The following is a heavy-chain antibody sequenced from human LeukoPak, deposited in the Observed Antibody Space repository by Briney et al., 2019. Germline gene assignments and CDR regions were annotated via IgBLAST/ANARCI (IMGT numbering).Heavy chain of an antibody. Sequence: SETLSLTCTVSGGSISSYYWSWIRQPPGKGLEWIGYIYDSGDTNFSPSVKSRVTISIDTSKNQFSLKLTSVTAADTAVYYCARGGGAAGYNYEFDYWGQGTLVTVSS. J-gene: IGHJ4*02. CDR3: ARGGGAAGYNYEFDY. D-gene: IGHD5-24*01. CDR2: IYDSGDT. CDR1: GGSISSYY. V-gene: IGHV4-59*01.